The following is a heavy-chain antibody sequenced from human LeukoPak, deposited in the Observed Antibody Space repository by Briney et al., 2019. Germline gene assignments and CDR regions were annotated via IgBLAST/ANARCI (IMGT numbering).Heavy chain of an antibody. CDR2: VFYNGAT. Sequence: SETLSLTCIVSGGSISSSIYYWAWVRQPPGKGLEWIGTVFYNGATQYSPSLRSRVTISIDTSTNQFSLKLTSVTAADTALYYCARSTNWFVDYWGQGTLVTVSS. D-gene: IGHD6-13*01. J-gene: IGHJ4*02. CDR3: ARSTNWFVDY. CDR1: GGSISSSIYY. V-gene: IGHV4-39*07.